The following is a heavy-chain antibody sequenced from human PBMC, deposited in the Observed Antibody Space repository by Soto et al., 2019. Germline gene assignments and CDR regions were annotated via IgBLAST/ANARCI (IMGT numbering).Heavy chain of an antibody. D-gene: IGHD4-17*01. Sequence: SETLSLTCTVSGGSISSGDYYWSWIRQPPGKGLEWIGYIYYSGSTYYNPSLKSRVTISVDTSKNQFSLKLSSVTAADTAVYYGARADGDRYYFDYWGQGTLVTVSS. CDR3: ARADGDRYYFDY. CDR2: IYYSGST. V-gene: IGHV4-30-4*01. J-gene: IGHJ4*02. CDR1: GGSISSGDYY.